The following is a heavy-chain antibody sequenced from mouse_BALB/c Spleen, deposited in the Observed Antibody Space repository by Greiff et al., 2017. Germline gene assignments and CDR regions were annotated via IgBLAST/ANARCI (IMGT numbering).Heavy chain of an antibody. CDR3: GRDDGNYAMDY. V-gene: IGHV1-37*01. CDR1: GYSFTGYF. J-gene: IGHJ4*01. CDR2: INPYNGDT. Sequence: EVQGVESGPELVKPGASVKISCKASGYSFTGYFMNWVKQSHGKSLEWIGRINPYNGDTFYNQKFKGKATLTVDKSSSTAHMELLSLTSEDSAVYYCGRDDGNYAMDYWGQGTSVTVSS. D-gene: IGHD2-3*01.